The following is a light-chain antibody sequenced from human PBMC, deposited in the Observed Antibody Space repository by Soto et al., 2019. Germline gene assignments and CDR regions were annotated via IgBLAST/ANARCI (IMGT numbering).Light chain of an antibody. CDR3: QQSYSTLTWT. V-gene: IGKV1-39*01. CDR1: KSISSY. CDR2: AAS. J-gene: IGKJ1*01. Sequence: DIQMTQSPSSLSASVGDRVTITCRASKSISSYLNWYQQKPGKAPKLLIYAASSLQSGVPSRFSGSGSGTDFTLTISSLQPEDFATYYCQQSYSTLTWTFGQGTKVEIK.